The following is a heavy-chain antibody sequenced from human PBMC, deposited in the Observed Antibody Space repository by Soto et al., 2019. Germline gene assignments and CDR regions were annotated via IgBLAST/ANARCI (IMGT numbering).Heavy chain of an antibody. CDR1: GFTFSDYW. J-gene: IGHJ3*02. D-gene: IGHD3-22*01. Sequence: GGSLTLSCAASGFTFSDYWISWGRQAPGTGQEWVANVKLDDSDKYYFNSVNGRFTIITDDTNNTLYLQMISLRAEDTAVYYCARPWNSGYTADAFDIWRPGTMVTVSS. CDR3: ARPWNSGYTADAFDI. CDR2: VKLDDSDK. V-gene: IGHV3-7*01.